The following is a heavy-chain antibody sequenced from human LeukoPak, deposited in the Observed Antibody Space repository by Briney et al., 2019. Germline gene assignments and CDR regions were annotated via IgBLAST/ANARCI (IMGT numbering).Heavy chain of an antibody. CDR2: IYPSDSDT. Sequence: GESLKISCKGSGYSFTSYWIGWVRQMPGKGLEWMGIIYPSDSDTRYSLSFQGQVTISADKSISTAYLQWSSLKASDTAMYYCARQATTVTPYNWFDPWGQGTLVTVSS. V-gene: IGHV5-51*01. CDR3: ARQATTVTPYNWFDP. J-gene: IGHJ5*02. CDR1: GYSFTSYW. D-gene: IGHD4-11*01.